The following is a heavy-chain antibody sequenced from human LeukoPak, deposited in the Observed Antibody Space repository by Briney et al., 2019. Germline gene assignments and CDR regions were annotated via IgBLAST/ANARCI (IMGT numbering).Heavy chain of an antibody. V-gene: IGHV1-69*13. CDR3: ARGRYSSSINSMDV. D-gene: IGHD6-6*01. CDR2: IIPIFGTA. CDR1: GGTFSSYT. J-gene: IGHJ6*02. Sequence: SVKVSCKASGGTFSSYTISWVRQAPGRGLEWMGGIIPIFGTANYAQKFQGRVTITADESTSTAYMELSSLRSEDTAVYYCARGRYSSSINSMDVWGQGTTVTVSS.